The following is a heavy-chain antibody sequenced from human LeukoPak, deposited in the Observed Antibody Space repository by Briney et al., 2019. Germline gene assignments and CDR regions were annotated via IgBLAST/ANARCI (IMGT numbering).Heavy chain of an antibody. CDR3: AKGRGYNYGLDF. J-gene: IGHJ4*02. V-gene: IGHV3-23*01. CDR2: ISDSGGST. CDR1: GFTFSSYA. Sequence: GGSLRLSCAASGFTFSSYAMSWVRQAPGKGLEWVSAISDSGGSTYYADSVKGRFTISRDNSKNTLYLQMNSLRAEDAAIYYCAKGRGYNYGLDFWGQGTLVTVSS. D-gene: IGHD5-18*01.